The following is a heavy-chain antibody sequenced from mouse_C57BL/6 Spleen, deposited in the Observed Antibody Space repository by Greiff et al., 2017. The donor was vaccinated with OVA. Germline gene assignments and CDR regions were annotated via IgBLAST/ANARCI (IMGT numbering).Heavy chain of an antibody. CDR1: GYAFSSYW. V-gene: IGHV1-82*01. D-gene: IGHD2-4*01. J-gene: IGHJ2*01. CDR2: IYPGDGDT. Sequence: QVQLKESGPELVKPGASVKISCKASGYAFSSYWMNWVKQRPGQGLEWIGRIYPGDGDTNYNGKFKGKATLTADKSSSTAYMQLSSLTSEDAAVYFCARGNYDLYYFDYWGQGTTLTVSS. CDR3: ARGNYDLYYFDY.